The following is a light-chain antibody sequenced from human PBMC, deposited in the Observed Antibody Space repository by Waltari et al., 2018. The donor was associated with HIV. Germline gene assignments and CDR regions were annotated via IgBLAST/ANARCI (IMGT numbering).Light chain of an antibody. CDR1: TGAVTSGHY. CDR2: DTS. V-gene: IGLV7-46*01. Sequence: QAVVTQEPSLTVSPGGTVTLTCGSSTGAVTSGHYPYWVQQKPGQAPRTLIYDTSNEHSWGPARFSGSLLGGKAALTLSGAQPEDEAEYYCLLSYSGARHVVFGGGTKLTVL. J-gene: IGLJ2*01. CDR3: LLSYSGARHVV.